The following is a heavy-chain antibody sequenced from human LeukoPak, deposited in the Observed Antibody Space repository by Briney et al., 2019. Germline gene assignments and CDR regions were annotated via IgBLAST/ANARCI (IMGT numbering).Heavy chain of an antibody. CDR1: GGSISSYY. V-gene: IGHV4-59*08. Sequence: PSETLSLTCTVSGGSISSYYWSWIRQPPGKGLEWIGYIYYSGSTNYNPSLKSRVTISVDTSKNQFSLKLSSVTAADTAVYYCARQGSITMVRGVTTGYFDYWGQGTLVTVSS. CDR3: ARQGSITMVRGVTTGYFDY. D-gene: IGHD3-10*01. CDR2: IYYSGST. J-gene: IGHJ4*02.